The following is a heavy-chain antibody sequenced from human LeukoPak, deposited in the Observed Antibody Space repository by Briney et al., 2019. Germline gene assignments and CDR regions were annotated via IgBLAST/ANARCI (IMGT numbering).Heavy chain of an antibody. CDR1: GYTFAIYG. J-gene: IGHJ6*03. CDR3: ARAGSGRYYYYMDV. V-gene: IGHV1-18*04. Sequence: ASVRVSCKASGYTFAIYGISWVRQAPGQGLEWMGWISSDNGYTNYAQKFQGRVTMTTDTSTNTAYMELRSLRSDDTAVHYCARAGSGRYYYYMDVWGKGTTVTVSS. D-gene: IGHD3-10*01. CDR2: ISSDNGYT.